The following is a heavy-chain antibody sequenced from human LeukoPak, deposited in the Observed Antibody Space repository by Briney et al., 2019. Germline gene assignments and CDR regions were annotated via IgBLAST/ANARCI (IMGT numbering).Heavy chain of an antibody. J-gene: IGHJ5*02. CDR2: ISSSSSYI. D-gene: IGHD1-1*01. CDR1: GFTFSSYG. Sequence: GGSLRLSCAASGFTFSSYGMSWVRQAPGKGLEWVSAISSSSSYIYYADSVKGRVTISRDNAKKSLYLQMNSLRAEDTAVYYCARGSTNYGNWFDPWGQGTLVTVSS. V-gene: IGHV3-21*01. CDR3: ARGSTNYGNWFDP.